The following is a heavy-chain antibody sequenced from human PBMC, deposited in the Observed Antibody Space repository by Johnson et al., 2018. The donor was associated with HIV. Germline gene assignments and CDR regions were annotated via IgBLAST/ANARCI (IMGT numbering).Heavy chain of an antibody. CDR3: AKDVSVVTPSGSFDI. V-gene: IGHV3-30*18. D-gene: IGHD4-23*01. CDR2: ITFEGSDK. CDR1: GFTFSNYG. Sequence: HVQLVESGGGLVQPGGSLRLSCAASGFTFSNYGMHWVRQAPGKGLEWVAVITFEGSDKYYADSVKGRVTISRDDSKNTLYLRLNSLRPEDSAVYYCAKDVSVVTPSGSFDIWGQGTMVTVSS. J-gene: IGHJ3*02.